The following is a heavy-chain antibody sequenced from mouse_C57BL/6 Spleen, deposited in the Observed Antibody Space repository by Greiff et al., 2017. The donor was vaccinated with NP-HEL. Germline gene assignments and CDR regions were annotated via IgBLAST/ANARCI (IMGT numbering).Heavy chain of an antibody. J-gene: IGHJ1*03. D-gene: IGHD1-1*01. CDR1: GFSLSTSGMG. CDR2: IYWDDDK. Sequence: QVQLKESGPGILQSSQTLSLTCSFSGFSLSTSGMGVSWIRQPSGKGLEWLAHIYWDDDKRYNPSLKSRLTISKDTSRNQVFLKITSVDTADTATYCCARGYYGSSPYWYFDVWGTGTTVTVSS. CDR3: ARGYYGSSPYWYFDV. V-gene: IGHV8-12*01.